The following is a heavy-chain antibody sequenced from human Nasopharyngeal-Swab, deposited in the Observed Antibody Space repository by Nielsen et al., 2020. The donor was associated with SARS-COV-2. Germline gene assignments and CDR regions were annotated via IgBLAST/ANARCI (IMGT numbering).Heavy chain of an antibody. Sequence: SGPTLVKPTETLTLTYTVSGFSLSNARMGVSWIRQPPGKALEWLAHIFSNDKKSYSTSLKSRLTISKDTSKSQVVLTMTNMDPVDTATYYCARIRSYPTPWFDPWGQGTLVTVSS. V-gene: IGHV2-26*01. CDR2: IFSNDKK. CDR1: GFSLSNARMG. J-gene: IGHJ5*02. CDR3: ARIRSYPTPWFDP.